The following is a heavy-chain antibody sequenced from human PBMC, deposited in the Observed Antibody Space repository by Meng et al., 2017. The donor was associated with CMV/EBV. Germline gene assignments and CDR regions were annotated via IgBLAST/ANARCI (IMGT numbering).Heavy chain of an antibody. Sequence: GGSLRLSCAASGFTFSSYSMNWVRQAPRKGLEWVSSISSSSSYIYYADSVKGRFTISRDNAKNSLYLQMNSLRAEDTAVYYCAREAGYSSSWYDGGGDYYYYYGMDVWGQGTTVTVSS. CDR3: AREAGYSSSWYDGGGDYYYYYGMDV. J-gene: IGHJ6*02. D-gene: IGHD6-13*01. CDR2: ISSSSSYI. V-gene: IGHV3-21*01. CDR1: GFTFSSYS.